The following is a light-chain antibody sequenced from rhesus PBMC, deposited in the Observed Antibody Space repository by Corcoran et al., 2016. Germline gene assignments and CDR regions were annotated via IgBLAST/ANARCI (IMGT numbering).Light chain of an antibody. CDR1: SSDIGVYNY. Sequence: QAALTQPPSVSGSPGQSVTISCTGTSSDIGVYNYVSWYQQPPGKAPKLMIYDVSKRPSGVSDRFSGSKSGNTASLTISGLQAEDEADYYCSSYAGSNTFIFGAGTRLTVL. CDR3: SSYAGSNTFI. V-gene: IGLV2-23*01. J-gene: IGLJ1*01. CDR2: DVS.